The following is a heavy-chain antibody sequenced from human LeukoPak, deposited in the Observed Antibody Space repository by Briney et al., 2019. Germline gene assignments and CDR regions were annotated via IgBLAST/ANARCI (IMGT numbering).Heavy chain of an antibody. J-gene: IGHJ3*01. Sequence: GGSLRLSCAVSGFTFSGFWMSWSRQAPGKGLEWVASINSDGSEGYYADVVKGRFTISRDNAKNSLYLQINSLRAEDTAVYYCGRSSYSSSSSVWGQGTMVTVSS. CDR3: GRSSYSSSSSV. D-gene: IGHD6-6*01. CDR1: GFTFSGFW. CDR2: INSDGSEG. V-gene: IGHV3-7*03.